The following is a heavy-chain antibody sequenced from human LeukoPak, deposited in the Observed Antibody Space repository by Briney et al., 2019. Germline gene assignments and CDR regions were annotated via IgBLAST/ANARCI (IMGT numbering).Heavy chain of an antibody. J-gene: IGHJ4*02. D-gene: IGHD4-11*01. CDR2: IYHSGST. V-gene: IGHV4-38-2*02. CDR3: ARYSNYCVDY. Sequence: SETLSLTCTVSDYYISSGYYWGWIRQPPGKGLEWIGSIYHSGSTYYNPSLKSRVTMSVDTSRNQFSLKLSSVTAADTAVYYCARYSNYCVDYWGQGTLVTVSS. CDR1: DYYISSGYY.